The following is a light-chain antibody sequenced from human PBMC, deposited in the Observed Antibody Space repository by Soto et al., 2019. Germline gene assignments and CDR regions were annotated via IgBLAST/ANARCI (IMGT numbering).Light chain of an antibody. CDR1: QSFSSSY. Sequence: EIVLTQSPGTLSFSQGERATLSCRASQSFSSSYLAWYQQKPGQAPRLLIYGASSRATGIPDRFSGSGSGTDFTLTISRLEPEDFAVYYCQQYGSSPPWTFGQGTKVEIK. CDR3: QQYGSSPPWT. V-gene: IGKV3-20*01. J-gene: IGKJ1*01. CDR2: GAS.